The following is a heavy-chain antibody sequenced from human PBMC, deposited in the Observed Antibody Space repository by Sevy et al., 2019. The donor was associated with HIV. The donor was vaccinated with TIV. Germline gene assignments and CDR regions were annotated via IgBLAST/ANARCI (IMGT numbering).Heavy chain of an antibody. CDR1: GYSFTNYW. D-gene: IGHD3-9*01. J-gene: IGHJ6*02. CDR3: ARLLVHFKVVRYFAWSSNSFYYGMDV. Sequence: GESLKISCKGSGYSFTNYWIGWMRQMPGKGLEWMGIIYPGDSDTRYSPSFQGQVTISADKFISTAYLQWSSLKASDSARYFCARLLVHFKVVRYFAWSSNSFYYGMDVWGQGTTVTVSS. V-gene: IGHV5-51*01. CDR2: IYPGDSDT.